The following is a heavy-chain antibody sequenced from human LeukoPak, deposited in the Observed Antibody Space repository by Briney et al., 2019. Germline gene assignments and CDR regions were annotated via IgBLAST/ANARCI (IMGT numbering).Heavy chain of an antibody. CDR1: GFTFSSYA. Sequence: GGSLRLSCAASGFTFSSYAMSWFRQAPGKGLEWVSAISGSGGSTYYADSVKGRFTISRDNSKNTLYLQMNSLRAEDTAVYYCANNGDYPYGMDVWGQGTTVTVSS. V-gene: IGHV3-23*01. D-gene: IGHD4-17*01. CDR2: ISGSGGST. CDR3: ANNGDYPYGMDV. J-gene: IGHJ6*02.